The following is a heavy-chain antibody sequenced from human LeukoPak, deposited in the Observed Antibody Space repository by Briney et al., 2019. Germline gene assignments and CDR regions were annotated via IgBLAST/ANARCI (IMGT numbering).Heavy chain of an antibody. CDR2: IYASGYT. Sequence: TSSETLSLTCTVSGGSISSGSYYWSWIRQPAGKGLEWIGRIYASGYTNSNPSLKSRVTMSVDTSKNQFSLRLSSVTAADTAVYYCARMYFDSSGSTRYFDYWGQGSLVTVSS. V-gene: IGHV4-61*02. D-gene: IGHD3-22*01. CDR1: GGSISSGSYY. J-gene: IGHJ4*02. CDR3: ARMYFDSSGSTRYFDY.